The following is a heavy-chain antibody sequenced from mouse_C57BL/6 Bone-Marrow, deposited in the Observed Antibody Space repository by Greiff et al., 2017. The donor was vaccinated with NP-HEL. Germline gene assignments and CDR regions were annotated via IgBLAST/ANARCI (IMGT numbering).Heavy chain of an antibody. CDR2: ISDGGSYT. V-gene: IGHV5-4*01. CDR3: ARDAGMGSWFAY. CDR1: GFTFSSYA. Sequence: EVQGVESGGGLVKPGGSLKLSCAASGFTFSSYAMSWVRQTPEKRLEWVATISDGGSYTYYPDNVKGRFTISRDNAKNNLYLQMSHLKSEDTAMYYCARDAGMGSWFAYWGQGTLVTVSA. J-gene: IGHJ3*01. D-gene: IGHD4-1*01.